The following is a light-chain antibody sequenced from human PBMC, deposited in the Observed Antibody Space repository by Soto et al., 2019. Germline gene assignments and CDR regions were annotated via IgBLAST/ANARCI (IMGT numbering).Light chain of an antibody. Sequence: EIVLTQSPATLSLSPGERATLSCRASQSVSSYLAWYQQKPGQAPRLLIYDASNRATGIPARFSGSGSGTDLTLTLSSLEPEDFAVYYCQKRSNWPPTFGPGTKVDIK. J-gene: IGKJ3*01. CDR1: QSVSSY. CDR2: DAS. CDR3: QKRSNWPPT. V-gene: IGKV3-11*01.